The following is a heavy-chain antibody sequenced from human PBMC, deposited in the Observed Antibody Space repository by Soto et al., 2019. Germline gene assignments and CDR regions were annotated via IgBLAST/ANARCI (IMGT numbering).Heavy chain of an antibody. Sequence: ASVKVSCKASGGTFSSYAISWVRQAPGQGLEWMGGIIPIFGTANYAQKFQGRVTITADESTSTAYMELSSLRSEDTAVYYCARGYVTTTYYYYGMDVWGQGTTVTVAS. CDR2: IIPIFGTA. CDR3: ARGYVTTTYYYYGMDV. CDR1: GGTFSSYA. J-gene: IGHJ6*02. D-gene: IGHD4-17*01. V-gene: IGHV1-69*13.